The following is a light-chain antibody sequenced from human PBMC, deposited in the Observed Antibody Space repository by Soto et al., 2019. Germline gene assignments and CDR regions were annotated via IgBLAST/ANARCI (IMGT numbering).Light chain of an antibody. CDR3: QQYNSFSRT. CDR2: KAS. CDR1: QSISTW. J-gene: IGKJ2*01. V-gene: IGKV1-5*03. Sequence: DIQMTQSPSTLSASVGDRVAITCRASQSISTWLAWYQQKPGKAPKLLIFKASTLESGVPSRFSGSGSGTELTLTISSLQPDDFATYYCQQYNSFSRTFGQGTTLEIK.